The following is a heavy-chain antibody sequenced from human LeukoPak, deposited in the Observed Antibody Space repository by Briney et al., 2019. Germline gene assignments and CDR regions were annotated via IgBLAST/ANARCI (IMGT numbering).Heavy chain of an antibody. D-gene: IGHD3-16*01. Sequence: ASVKVSCKASGYTFTGYHIHWVRQAPGQGLEWMGWINPNSGGTNYAQKFQGRVTMTRDTSINTAFMEMRRLTSDDTAFYYSARVGLKYDYDYWGQGTLVTVSS. J-gene: IGHJ4*02. CDR2: INPNSGGT. CDR1: GYTFTGYH. CDR3: ARVGLKYDYDY. V-gene: IGHV1-2*02.